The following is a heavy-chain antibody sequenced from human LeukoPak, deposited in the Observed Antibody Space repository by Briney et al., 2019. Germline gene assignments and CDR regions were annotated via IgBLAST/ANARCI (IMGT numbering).Heavy chain of an antibody. CDR2: IYYSGST. J-gene: IGHJ4*02. D-gene: IGHD6-19*01. V-gene: IGHV4-39*01. CDR1: GSSISSTNYY. Sequence: SETLSLTCTVSGSSISSTNYYWGWIRQPPGKGLEWIGSIYYSGSTYYNPSLKSRVTISVDTSKNQFSLKLSPVTAADTAVFYCATSGWYLLPGIYWGQGTLVTVSS. CDR3: ATSGWYLLPGIY.